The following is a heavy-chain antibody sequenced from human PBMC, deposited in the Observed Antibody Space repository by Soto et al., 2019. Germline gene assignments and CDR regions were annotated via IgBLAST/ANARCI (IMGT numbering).Heavy chain of an antibody. J-gene: IGHJ6*02. CDR1: GGSISSSNW. Sequence: SETPSLTCAVSGGSISSSNWWSWVRQPPGKGLEWIGEIYHSGSTNYNPSLKSRVTLSVDTSKNQFSLKLTSVTAADTALYYCATQGFGTLHGLVDVWGQGTTVTVSS. D-gene: IGHD3-10*01. V-gene: IGHV4-4*02. CDR3: ATQGFGTLHGLVDV. CDR2: IYHSGST.